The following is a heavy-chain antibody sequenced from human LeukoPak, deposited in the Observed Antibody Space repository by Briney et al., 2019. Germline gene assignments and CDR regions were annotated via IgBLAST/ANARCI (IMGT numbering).Heavy chain of an antibody. V-gene: IGHV3-48*04. CDR1: GFTFSSYS. CDR3: ARDDDSSSWYPGGYYFDY. CDR2: ISSSSSTI. D-gene: IGHD6-13*01. J-gene: IGHJ4*02. Sequence: GGSLRLSCAASGFTFSSYSMNWVRQAPGKGLEWVSYISSSSSTIYYADSVKGRFTISRDNAKNSLYLQMNSLRAEDTAVYYCARDDDSSSWYPGGYYFDYWGQGTLVTVSS.